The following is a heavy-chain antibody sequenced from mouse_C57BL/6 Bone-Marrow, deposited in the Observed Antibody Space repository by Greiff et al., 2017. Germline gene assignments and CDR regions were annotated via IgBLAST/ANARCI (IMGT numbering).Heavy chain of an antibody. CDR2: IYPGSGNT. CDR3: ASWVLLWLRRGEYYGAMDY. J-gene: IGHJ4*01. V-gene: IGHV1-76*01. D-gene: IGHD2-2*01. Sequence: QVQLQQSGAELVRPGASVKLSCKASGYTFTDYYINWVKQRPGQGLEWIARIYPGSGNTYYNEKFKGKATLTAEKSSSTAYMQLSSLTSEDSAVYFCASWVLLWLRRGEYYGAMDYWGKGTSVTVSS. CDR1: GYTFTDYY.